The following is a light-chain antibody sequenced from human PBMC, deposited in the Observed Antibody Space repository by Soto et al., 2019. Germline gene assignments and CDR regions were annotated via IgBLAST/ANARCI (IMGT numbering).Light chain of an antibody. Sequence: QSVLTQPPSVSGAPGQRVTISCTGSSSNIGAGYDVHWYQQLPGTAPKLLIYGDINRPSGVPDRFSGSKSDTSASLAITGLQAEDEAEYYCQSYDNSLSHVVFGGGTKVTVL. CDR2: GDI. CDR3: QSYDNSLSHVV. J-gene: IGLJ2*01. V-gene: IGLV1-40*01. CDR1: SSNIGAGYD.